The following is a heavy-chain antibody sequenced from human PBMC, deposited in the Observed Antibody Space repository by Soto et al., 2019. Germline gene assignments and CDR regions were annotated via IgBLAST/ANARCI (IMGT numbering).Heavy chain of an antibody. CDR2: ISSSSSYI. CDR1: GFTFSSYS. D-gene: IGHD3-22*01. V-gene: IGHV3-21*01. J-gene: IGHJ3*02. CDR3: ARDLSTYDSSGYYHPGAFDI. Sequence: ESGGGLVKPGGSLRLSCAASGFTFSSYSMNWVRQAPGKGLEWVSSISSSSSYIYYADSVKGRFTISRDNAKNSLYLQMNSLRAEDTAVYYCARDLSTYDSSGYYHPGAFDIWGQGTMVTVSS.